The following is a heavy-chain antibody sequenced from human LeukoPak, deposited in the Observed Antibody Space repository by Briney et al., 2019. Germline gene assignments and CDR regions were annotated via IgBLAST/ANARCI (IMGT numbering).Heavy chain of an antibody. CDR1: GFTFSNAW. V-gene: IGHV3-15*01. CDR3: TTDTLTLWFGEEKRDY. CDR2: IKSKTDGGTT. Sequence: GSLRLSCSASGFTFSNAWMSCVRQAPGKRLEWVGRIKSKTDGGTTDYAAPVKGRITISGDDSKNTLYLQINSLKTEDTAVYYCTTDTLTLWFGEEKRDYWGQGTLVTVSS. J-gene: IGHJ4*02. D-gene: IGHD3-10*01.